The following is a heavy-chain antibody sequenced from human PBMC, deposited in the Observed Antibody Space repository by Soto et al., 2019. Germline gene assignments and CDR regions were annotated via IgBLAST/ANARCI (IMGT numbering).Heavy chain of an antibody. CDR1: GFTFSSYW. D-gene: IGHD2-8*01. J-gene: IGHJ6*02. CDR3: ARVPYCTNGVCSSGYYGMDV. V-gene: IGHV3-74*01. Sequence: PVGSLRLSCAASGFTFSSYWMHWVRQAPGKGLVWVSRINSDGSSTSYADSVKGRFTISRDNAKNTLYLQMNSLRAEDTAVYYCARVPYCTNGVCSSGYYGMDVWGQGTTVTVSS. CDR2: INSDGSST.